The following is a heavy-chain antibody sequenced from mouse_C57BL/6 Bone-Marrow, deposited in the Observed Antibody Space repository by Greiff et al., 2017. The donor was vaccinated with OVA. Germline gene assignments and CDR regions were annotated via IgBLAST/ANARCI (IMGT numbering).Heavy chain of an antibody. CDR1: GYTFTDYY. D-gene: IGHD2-4*01. Sequence: EVQLQQSGPVLVKPGASVKMSCKASGYTFTDYYMNWVKQSHGKSLEWIGVINPYNGGTSYNQKFKGKATLTVDKSSSTAYMELNSLTSEDSAVYYCARFVITVYYAMDYWGQGTSVTVSS. J-gene: IGHJ4*01. CDR3: ARFVITVYYAMDY. V-gene: IGHV1-19*01. CDR2: INPYNGGT.